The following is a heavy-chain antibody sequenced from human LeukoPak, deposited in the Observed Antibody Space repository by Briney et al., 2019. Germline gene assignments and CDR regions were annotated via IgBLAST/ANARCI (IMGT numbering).Heavy chain of an antibody. Sequence: SVKVSCKASGGTFSFYAINWVRQAPGQGLEWMGRIIPIPGMANYAQKFQGRVTITADSSTSTAYMEVSSLRSEDTASYYCARQTRWLRQIDYWGQGTLVTVSS. J-gene: IGHJ4*02. D-gene: IGHD5-12*01. CDR1: GGTFSFYA. CDR3: ARQTRWLRQIDY. CDR2: IIPIPGMA. V-gene: IGHV1-69*04.